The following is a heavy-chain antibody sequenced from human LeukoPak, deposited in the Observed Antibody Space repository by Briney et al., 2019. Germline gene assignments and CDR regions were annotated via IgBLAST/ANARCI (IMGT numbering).Heavy chain of an antibody. D-gene: IGHD2-2*01. J-gene: IGHJ6*02. V-gene: IGHV1-24*01. CDR3: ARVWASRTTRANYGMDV. CDR1: GYTLTELS. CDR2: FDPEDGET. Sequence: ASVKVSCKVSGYTLTELSMHWVRQAPGKGLEWMGGFDPEDGETIYAQKFQGRVTMTEDTSTDTAYMELSSLRSEDTAVYYCARVWASRTTRANYGMDVWGQGTTVTVSS.